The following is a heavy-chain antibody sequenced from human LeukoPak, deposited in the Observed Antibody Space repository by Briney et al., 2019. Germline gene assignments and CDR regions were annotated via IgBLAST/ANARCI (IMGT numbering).Heavy chain of an antibody. D-gene: IGHD3-3*01. CDR2: FSAYNGNT. Sequence: GASVKISCKASGYTFTSYGISWVRQAPGQGLEWMGWFSAYNGNTNYAQKLQGRVTMTTDTSTSTAYMELRSLRSDDTAVYYCTRDGYDFWSGYYTFDYWGQGTLVTVSS. CDR3: TRDGYDFWSGYYTFDY. CDR1: GYTFTSYG. J-gene: IGHJ4*02. V-gene: IGHV1-18*01.